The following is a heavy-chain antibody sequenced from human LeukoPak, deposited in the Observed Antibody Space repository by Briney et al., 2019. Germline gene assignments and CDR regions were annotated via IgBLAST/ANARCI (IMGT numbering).Heavy chain of an antibody. V-gene: IGHV1-2*04. CDR3: AREGGLGIEGSPANTLDY. CDR2: INPNSGGT. CDR1: GYTFTGYY. Sequence: ASVKVSCKASGYTFTGYYMHWVRQAPGQGLEWMGWINPNSGGTNYAQKFQGWVTMTRDTSISTAYMELSRLRSDDTAVYYCAREGGLGIEGSPANTLDYWGQGTLVTVSS. D-gene: IGHD7-27*01. J-gene: IGHJ4*02.